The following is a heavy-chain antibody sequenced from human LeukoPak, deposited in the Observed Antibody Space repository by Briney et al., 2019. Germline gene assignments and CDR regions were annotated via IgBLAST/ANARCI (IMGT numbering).Heavy chain of an antibody. Sequence: GGSLRLSCSASGFTFSNYDMHWARQAPGKGLEFLSVISGNGDNIQYVDSVKGRFTISRDNSKNTLDLQMSSRRAEYTAVYYCEKGGGDWGQGTLVTVSS. J-gene: IGHJ4*02. CDR2: ISGNGDNI. CDR3: EKGGGD. V-gene: IGHV3-64D*09. CDR1: GFTFSNYD.